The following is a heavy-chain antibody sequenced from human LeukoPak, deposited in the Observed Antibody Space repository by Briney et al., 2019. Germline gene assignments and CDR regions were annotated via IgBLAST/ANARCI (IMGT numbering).Heavy chain of an antibody. Sequence: SQTLSLTFTVSGGSISSSGYYWSWIRQHPGKGLEWIGYIYYSGSTYYNPSLKSRVTISADTSKNQFSLKLSSVTAADTAVYYRARDAEYYYGSGSYSSGIDVWGQGALVTVSS. J-gene: IGHJ5*02. CDR1: GGSISSSGYY. CDR2: IYYSGST. V-gene: IGHV4-31*03. CDR3: ARDAEYYYGSGSYSSGIDV. D-gene: IGHD3-10*01.